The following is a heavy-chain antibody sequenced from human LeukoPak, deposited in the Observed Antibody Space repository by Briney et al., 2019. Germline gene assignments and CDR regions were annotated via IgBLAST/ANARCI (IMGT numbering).Heavy chain of an antibody. V-gene: IGHV3-30*02. CDR2: IRNDGSNK. Sequence: GGSLRLSCAASGFTFSSYSMNWVRQAPGKGLEWATFIRNDGSNKYYADSVKGRFTISRDNSKNTLYLQMNTLRAEDTAVYYYAKGVKHIVVVTAQHYFDYWGQGTLVTVSS. CDR1: GFTFSSYS. J-gene: IGHJ4*02. CDR3: AKGVKHIVVVTAQHYFDY. D-gene: IGHD2-21*02.